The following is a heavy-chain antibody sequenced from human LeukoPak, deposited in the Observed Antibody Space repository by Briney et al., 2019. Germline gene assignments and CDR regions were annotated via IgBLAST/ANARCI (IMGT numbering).Heavy chain of an antibody. Sequence: GGSLRLSCAASGFTFSSYVMSWVRQAPGKGLEWVAVISGSGDSTYYADSVKGRFTISRDNSKNTLYLQMDSLRAEDTAVYYCARGDRNSGWSVWGQGTLVTVSS. CDR2: ISGSGDST. CDR3: ARGDRNSGWSV. CDR1: GFTFSSYV. J-gene: IGHJ4*02. V-gene: IGHV3-23*01. D-gene: IGHD5-12*01.